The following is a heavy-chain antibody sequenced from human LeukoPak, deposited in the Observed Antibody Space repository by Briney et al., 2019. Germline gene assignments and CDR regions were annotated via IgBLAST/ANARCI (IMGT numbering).Heavy chain of an antibody. D-gene: IGHD3-10*01. V-gene: IGHV3-74*01. CDR3: TRDLSMWYRGVMSY. CDR2: INTDGSSI. Sequence: PGGSLRLSCAASGFTFSSYSMNWVRQAPGKGLEWVARINTDGSSISYADSVKGRFTISRDNAKNTLYLQMNSLGAEDTAVYYCTRDLSMWYRGVMSYWGQGTLVTVSS. CDR1: GFTFSSYS. J-gene: IGHJ4*02.